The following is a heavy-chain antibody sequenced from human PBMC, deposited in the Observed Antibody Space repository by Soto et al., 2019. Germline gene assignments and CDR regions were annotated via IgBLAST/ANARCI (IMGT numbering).Heavy chain of an antibody. CDR3: ARDQLRKWLVRYYFDY. CDR2: IGDSGVNT. D-gene: IGHD6-19*01. J-gene: IGHJ4*02. Sequence: EVHLLESGGGLVQPGGSLRLSCAASGFTFSNYAMSWVRQAPGKGLEWVSAIGDSGVNTYYRDSVKGRFTISRDNSKNMLYLQMNSLRAEDTAVYCCARDQLRKWLVRYYFDYWGQGTLVTVSS. V-gene: IGHV3-23*02. CDR1: GFTFSNYA.